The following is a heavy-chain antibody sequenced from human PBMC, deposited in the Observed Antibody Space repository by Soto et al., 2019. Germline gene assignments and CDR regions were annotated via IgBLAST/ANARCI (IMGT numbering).Heavy chain of an antibody. Sequence: SETLSLTCAVYGGSFSGYYWSWIRQPPGKGLEWIGEINHSGSTNYNPSLKSRVTISVDTSKNQFSLKLSSVTAADTAVYYCARVLHSMVTFDYWGQGTLVTVSS. D-gene: IGHD5-18*01. J-gene: IGHJ4*02. V-gene: IGHV4-34*01. CDR3: ARVLHSMVTFDY. CDR2: INHSGST. CDR1: GGSFSGYY.